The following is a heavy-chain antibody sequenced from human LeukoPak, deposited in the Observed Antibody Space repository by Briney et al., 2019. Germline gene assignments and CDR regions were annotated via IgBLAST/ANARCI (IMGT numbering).Heavy chain of an antibody. V-gene: IGHV3-9*01. CDR1: GFTFDDYA. Sequence: GRSLRLSCAASGFTFDDYAMHWVRQAPGKGLEWVSGIGWNSGDIAYADSVKGRFTISRNKAKNSLYLQMNSLRVEETALYYCAKGSGSYYNLAFDCWGQGTLVTVSS. D-gene: IGHD3-10*01. CDR3: AKGSGSYYNLAFDC. J-gene: IGHJ4*02. CDR2: IGWNSGDI.